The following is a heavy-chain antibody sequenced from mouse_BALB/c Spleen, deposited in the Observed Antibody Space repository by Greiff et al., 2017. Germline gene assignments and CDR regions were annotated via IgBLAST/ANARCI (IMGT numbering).Heavy chain of an antibody. J-gene: IGHJ3*01. Sequence: VQLHQSGPGLVAPSQSLSITCTVSGFSFTSYGVSWVRQPPGKGLEWLGVIWGDGSTNYHSALITRLSIRKDNSKGQVFLKLNSLQTDDPATYYCAKPALRFAYGGQGTLVTVSA. CDR2: IWGDGST. CDR3: AKPALRFAY. V-gene: IGHV2-3*01. CDR1: GFSFTSYG.